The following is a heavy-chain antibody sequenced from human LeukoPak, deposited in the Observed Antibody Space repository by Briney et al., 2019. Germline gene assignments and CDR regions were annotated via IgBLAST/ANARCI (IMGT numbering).Heavy chain of an antibody. CDR3: ARAGRDGYNYADY. Sequence: GGSLRLSCAASGFTVSSNYMSRVRQAPGKGLEWVSVIYSGGSTYYADSVKGRFTISRDNSKNTLYLQMNSLRAEDTAVYYCARAGRDGYNYADYWGQGTLVTVSS. D-gene: IGHD5-24*01. V-gene: IGHV3-53*01. J-gene: IGHJ4*02. CDR1: GFTVSSNY. CDR2: IYSGGST.